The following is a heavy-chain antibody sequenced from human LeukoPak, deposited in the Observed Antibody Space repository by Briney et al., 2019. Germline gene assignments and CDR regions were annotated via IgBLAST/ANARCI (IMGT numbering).Heavy chain of an antibody. J-gene: IGHJ5*02. V-gene: IGHV3-21*01. Sequence: GGSLRLSCAASGFTFSSYSMNWVRQAPGKGLEWVSSISSSSSYIYYAGSVKGRFTISRDNAKNSLYLQMNSLRAEDTAVYYCARVGYSYSNWFDPWGQGTLVTVSS. CDR2: ISSSSSYI. CDR1: GFTFSSYS. CDR3: ARVGYSYSNWFDP. D-gene: IGHD5-18*01.